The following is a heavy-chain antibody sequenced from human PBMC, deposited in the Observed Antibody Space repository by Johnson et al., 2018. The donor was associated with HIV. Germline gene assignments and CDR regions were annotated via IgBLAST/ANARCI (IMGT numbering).Heavy chain of an antibody. D-gene: IGHD2-21*01. J-gene: IGHJ3*02. CDR2: IRYDGSNT. CDR3: ARDLWFNRKVQERVIISGAFDM. V-gene: IGHV3-30*02. Sequence: QVQLVESGGGLVQPGRSLRLSCAASGFTFSSYAMHWVRQAPGKGLEWVAFIRYDGSNTYYADSVKGRFTISRDNSMNTLYLQKNSLRLEDTAVYFCARDLWFNRKVQERVIISGAFDMWGQGTMVNVSS. CDR1: GFTFSSYA.